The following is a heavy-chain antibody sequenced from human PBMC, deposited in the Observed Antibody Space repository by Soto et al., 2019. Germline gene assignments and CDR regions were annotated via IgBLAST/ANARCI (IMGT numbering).Heavy chain of an antibody. CDR2: IWSDGRTK. V-gene: IGHV3-33*01. CDR3: ARDAGHSPFDV. CDR1: GFTFSTYG. Sequence: QVHLVESGGGVVQPGTSLRLSCVASGFTFSTYGMHWVRQLPGKGVEWVAVIWSDGRTKEYADSVKGRFTVSRDNAKNTLYLQMNSLRAEDTAVYYCARDAGHSPFDVWGQGTMVTVSS. J-gene: IGHJ3*01.